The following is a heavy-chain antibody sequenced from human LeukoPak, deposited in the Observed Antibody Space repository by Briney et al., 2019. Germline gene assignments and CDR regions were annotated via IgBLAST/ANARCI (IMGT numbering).Heavy chain of an antibody. CDR2: INPNSGGT. CDR1: GYTFTGYY. Sequence: ASVKVSCKASGYTFTGYYMHWVRQAPGQGLEWTGWINPNSGGTNYAQKFQGRVTMTRDTSISTAYMELSRLRSDDTAVYYCARDGGLRFLEWFGILWGQGTLVTVSS. CDR3: ARDGGLRFLEWFGIL. J-gene: IGHJ4*02. V-gene: IGHV1-2*02. D-gene: IGHD3-3*01.